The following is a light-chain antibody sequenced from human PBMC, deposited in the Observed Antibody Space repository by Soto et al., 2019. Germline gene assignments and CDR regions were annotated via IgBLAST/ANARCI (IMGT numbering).Light chain of an antibody. CDR2: AAS. CDR3: LQDYNFPWT. J-gene: IGKJ1*01. Sequence: AIQMTQSQSSLSAAVGDRGTITCLASQGIRIDLGGYQQKPGKAPKLLIYAASTLQTGVPSRFSGSGSGTDFTLTISRLQPEDVATYYCLQDYNFPWTCGQGTKVEI. V-gene: IGKV1-6*01. CDR1: QGIRID.